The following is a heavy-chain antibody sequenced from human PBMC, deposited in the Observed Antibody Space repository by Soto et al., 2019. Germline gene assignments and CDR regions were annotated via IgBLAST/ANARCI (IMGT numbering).Heavy chain of an antibody. D-gene: IGHD3-22*01. Sequence: GGSLRLSCAASGFTFSSYGMHWVRQAPGKELEWVAVISYDGSNKYYADSVKGRFTISRDNSKNTLYLQMNSLRAEDTAVYYCAKVPYYDSSGYYSDGGAFDIWGQGTMVTVSS. CDR3: AKVPYYDSSGYYSDGGAFDI. CDR1: GFTFSSYG. CDR2: ISYDGSNK. V-gene: IGHV3-30*18. J-gene: IGHJ3*02.